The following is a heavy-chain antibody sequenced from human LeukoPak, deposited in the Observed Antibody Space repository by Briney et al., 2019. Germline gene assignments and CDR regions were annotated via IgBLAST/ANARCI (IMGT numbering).Heavy chain of an antibody. Sequence: GGSLRLSCAASGFTFSSYGMHWVRQAPGKGLEWVAFIRYDGSNKYYADSVKGRFTISRDNSKNTLYLQMNSLRAEDTAVYYCAKDYDFWGGYFNNRFDPWGQGTLVTVSS. CDR3: AKDYDFWGGYFNNRFDP. CDR2: IRYDGSNK. D-gene: IGHD3-3*01. V-gene: IGHV3-30*02. J-gene: IGHJ5*02. CDR1: GFTFSSYG.